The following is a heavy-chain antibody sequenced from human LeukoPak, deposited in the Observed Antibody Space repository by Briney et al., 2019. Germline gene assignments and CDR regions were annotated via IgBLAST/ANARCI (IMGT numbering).Heavy chain of an antibody. CDR1: GYTFTSYG. CDR2: INLNSGGT. D-gene: IGHD5-18*01. CDR3: ARCGYSYGHFDY. J-gene: IGHJ4*02. Sequence: ASVKVSCKPSGYTFTSYGISWVRQAPGQGLEWMGWINLNSGGTNYAQKFQARVTMTSDTSISTVYMELSSLRSDDTAVYYCARCGYSYGHFDYWGQGTPVTVSS. V-gene: IGHV1-2*02.